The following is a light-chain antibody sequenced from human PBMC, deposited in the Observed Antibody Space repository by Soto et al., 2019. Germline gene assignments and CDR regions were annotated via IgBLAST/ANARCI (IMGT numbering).Light chain of an antibody. CDR3: SSYAGSNNLL. CDR1: SSDVGGYNY. V-gene: IGLV2-8*01. J-gene: IGLJ2*01. CDR2: EVS. Sequence: QSALTQPPSASGSPGQSVTISCTGTSSDVGGYNYVSWYQHHPGKAPKLMISEVSKRPSGVPDRFSGSKSGNTASLTVSGLQAEDEADYYCSSYAGSNNLLFGGGTKLTVL.